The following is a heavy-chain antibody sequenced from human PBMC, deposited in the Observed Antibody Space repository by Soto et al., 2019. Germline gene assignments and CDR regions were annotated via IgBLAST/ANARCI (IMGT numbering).Heavy chain of an antibody. CDR1: GFSFSSYS. D-gene: IGHD1-26*01. Sequence: GGSMTLYCAASGFSFSSYSTHLVRQAPGKGLEWVAVISYDGSNKYYADSVKGRFTISRDNSKNTLYLQMNSLRAEDTAVYYCARGGAPRYGMDVWGQGTTVTVSS. CDR2: ISYDGSNK. V-gene: IGHV3-30-3*01. CDR3: ARGGAPRYGMDV. J-gene: IGHJ6*02.